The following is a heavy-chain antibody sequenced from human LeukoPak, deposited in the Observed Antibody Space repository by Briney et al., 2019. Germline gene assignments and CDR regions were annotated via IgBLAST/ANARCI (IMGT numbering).Heavy chain of an antibody. CDR2: ISSSSSYT. CDR3: ARDPYYYDSSGYYWGWFDP. J-gene: IGHJ5*02. CDR1: GFTFSSYN. Sequence: GGSLRLSCAASGFTFSSYNMNWIRQAPGKGLEWVSYISSSSSYTNYADSVKGRFTISRDNAKNSLYLQMNSLRAEDTAVYYCARDPYYYDSSGYYWGWFDPWGQGTLVTVSS. D-gene: IGHD3-22*01. V-gene: IGHV3-11*05.